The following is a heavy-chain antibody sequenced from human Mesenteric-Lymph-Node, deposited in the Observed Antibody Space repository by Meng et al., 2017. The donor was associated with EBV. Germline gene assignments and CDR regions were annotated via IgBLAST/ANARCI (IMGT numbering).Heavy chain of an antibody. CDR1: GGSLSSNSYY. J-gene: IGHJ1*01. CDR3: ARDSLAVTTWEYFQH. Sequence: QPHLQESGPGLGNPSETLSLTCTVSGGSLSSNSYYWGWSRQLPGKGLEWIGSISYSGSTYYNPSLKSRVTISVDTSKNQFSLKLSSVTAADTAVYYCARDSLAVTTWEYFQHWGQGTLVTVSS. D-gene: IGHD4-17*01. V-gene: IGHV4-39*07. CDR2: ISYSGST.